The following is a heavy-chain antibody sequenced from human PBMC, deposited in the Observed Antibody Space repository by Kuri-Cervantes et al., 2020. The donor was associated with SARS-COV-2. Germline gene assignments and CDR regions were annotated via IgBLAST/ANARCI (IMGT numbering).Heavy chain of an antibody. D-gene: IGHD5-18*01. CDR3: ARGVQLWLSDRPVNPVRYGMDV. Sequence: ASVKVSCKASGYTFTSYGISWVRQAPGQGLEWMGWISAYNGNTNYAQKLQGRVTMTTDTSTSTAYMELRSLRSDDTAVYYCARGVQLWLSDRPVNPVRYGMDVWGQGNTV. CDR2: ISAYNGNT. V-gene: IGHV1-18*04. J-gene: IGHJ6*01. CDR1: GYTFTSYG.